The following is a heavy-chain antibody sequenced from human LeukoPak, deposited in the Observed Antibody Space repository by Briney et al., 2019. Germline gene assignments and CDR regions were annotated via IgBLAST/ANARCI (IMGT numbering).Heavy chain of an antibody. CDR3: AREWPDGSGSYYR. J-gene: IGHJ4*02. CDR1: GYTFTSYA. D-gene: IGHD3-10*01. V-gene: IGHV1-3*01. Sequence: GASVKVSCKASGYTFTSYAMHWVRQAPGQRLEWVGWINAGNGNTKYSQKFQGRVTITRDTSASTAYMELSSLGSEDTAVYYCAREWPDGSGSYYRWGQGTLVTVSS. CDR2: INAGNGNT.